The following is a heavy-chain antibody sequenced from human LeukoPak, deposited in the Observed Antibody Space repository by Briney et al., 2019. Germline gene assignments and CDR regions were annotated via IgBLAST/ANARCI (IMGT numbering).Heavy chain of an antibody. D-gene: IGHD3-22*01. Sequence: PSETLSLTCTVSGGSISNYYWSWIRQPPGKGLEWIGNIYDSGSTNYHPSLKSRVTISVDTSKNQCSLKLSSVTAADTAVYYCARQSISGSSLSYFDYWGQGTLVNVSS. J-gene: IGHJ4*02. CDR2: IYDSGST. CDR3: ARQSISGSSLSYFDY. V-gene: IGHV4-59*01. CDR1: GGSISNYY.